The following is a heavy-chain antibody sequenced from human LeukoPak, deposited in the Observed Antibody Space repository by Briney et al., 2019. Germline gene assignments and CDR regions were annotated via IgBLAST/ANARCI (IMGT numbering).Heavy chain of an antibody. CDR1: GGTFSSYA. Sequence: SVKVSCKASGGTFSSYAISWVRQAPGQGLEWMGGIIPIFGTANYAQKFQGRVTITADESTSTAYMELSSLRSEDTAVYYCAREVEMATIRGNYFDYWGQGTLVTVSS. J-gene: IGHJ4*02. V-gene: IGHV1-69*13. D-gene: IGHD5-24*01. CDR2: IIPIFGTA. CDR3: AREVEMATIRGNYFDY.